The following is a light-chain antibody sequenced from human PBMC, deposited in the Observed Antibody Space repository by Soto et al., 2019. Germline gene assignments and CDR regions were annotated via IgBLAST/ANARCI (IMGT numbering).Light chain of an antibody. CDR1: QSISTW. Sequence: DIQMTQSPSTLSASVGDRVTITCRASQSISTWLAWYQQKPGKAPKLLIHKASSLESGVPSRFSGSGSGTEFTLTINCLQPDDFGTYYCQQSNSYRTFGQGTRLEIK. CDR3: QQSNSYRT. J-gene: IGKJ1*01. V-gene: IGKV1-5*03. CDR2: KAS.